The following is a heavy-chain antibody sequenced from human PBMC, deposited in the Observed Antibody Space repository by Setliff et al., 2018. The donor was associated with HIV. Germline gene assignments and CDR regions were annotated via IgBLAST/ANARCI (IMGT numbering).Heavy chain of an antibody. Sequence: SETLSLTCTVSGGSISSYYWSWIRQPPGKGLEWIGYIYYSGSTNYNPSLKSRVAISVDTSKNQFSLKLSSVTAADTAVYYCARGSRGYSYDSGYYGYYFYMDVWGKGTTVTVSS. D-gene: IGHD5-18*01. V-gene: IGHV4-59*01. CDR2: IYYSGST. CDR1: GGSISSYY. CDR3: ARGSRGYSYDSGYYGYYFYMDV. J-gene: IGHJ6*03.